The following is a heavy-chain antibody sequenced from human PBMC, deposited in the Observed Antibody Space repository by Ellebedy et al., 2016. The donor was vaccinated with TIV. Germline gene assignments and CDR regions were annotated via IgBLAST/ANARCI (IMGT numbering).Heavy chain of an antibody. D-gene: IGHD2-2*01. Sequence: GGSLRLSCAASGFTFSDYYMIWIRQAPGKGLEWVSYISKSGSNIYYADSVKGRFTISRDNAKNSLSLLRNSLRAEDTAVYYCARNARFIDQQHNWFDPWGQGTLVTVSS. V-gene: IGHV3-11*01. CDR1: GFTFSDYY. CDR2: ISKSGSNI. CDR3: ARNARFIDQQHNWFDP. J-gene: IGHJ5*02.